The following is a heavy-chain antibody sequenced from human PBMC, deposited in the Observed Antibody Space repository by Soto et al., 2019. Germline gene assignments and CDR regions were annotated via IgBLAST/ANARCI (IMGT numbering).Heavy chain of an antibody. CDR1: GFTFSSYW. J-gene: IGHJ6*03. D-gene: IGHD2-8*01. V-gene: IGHV3-7*01. Sequence: EVQLVESGGGLVQPGGSLRLSCAASGFTFSSYWMSWVRQAPGKGLEWVANIKQDGSEKYYVDSVKGRFTISRDNAKNSRVRERNGLGAEDTGVYYWARDRGGGGYCTNGVCYYYYMDVWGKGTTVTVSS. CDR3: ARDRGGGGYCTNGVCYYYYMDV. CDR2: IKQDGSEK.